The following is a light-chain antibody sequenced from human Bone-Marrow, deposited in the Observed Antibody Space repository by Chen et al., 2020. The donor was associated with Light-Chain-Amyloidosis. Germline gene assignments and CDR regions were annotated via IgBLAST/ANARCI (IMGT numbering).Light chain of an antibody. Sequence: QSALTQPRSVSGSPGQSVTISCTGTSSDVGGYNYVSWYQQHPGKAPKRMIYDVSKRPSGVPDRFSGSKSGNTASRTISGLQAEEEADYYCCSYAGSYTFGVFGGGTKLTVL. CDR2: DVS. V-gene: IGLV2-11*01. CDR3: CSYAGSYTFGV. J-gene: IGLJ3*02. CDR1: SSDVGGYNY.